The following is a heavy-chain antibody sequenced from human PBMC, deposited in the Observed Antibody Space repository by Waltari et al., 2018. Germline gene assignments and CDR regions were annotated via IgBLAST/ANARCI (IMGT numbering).Heavy chain of an antibody. J-gene: IGHJ4*02. D-gene: IGHD4-4*01. CDR1: GGSFSGYY. CDR2: INHSGSP. Sequence: QVQLQQWGAGLLKPSETLSLTCAVYGGSFSGYYWSWIRQPPGKGLEWIGEINHSGSPNYTPPLKSRVIISLDTSKNQFSLKLSSVTAADTAVYYCARALLGDYSNSIDYWGQGTLVTVSS. V-gene: IGHV4-34*01. CDR3: ARALLGDYSNSIDY.